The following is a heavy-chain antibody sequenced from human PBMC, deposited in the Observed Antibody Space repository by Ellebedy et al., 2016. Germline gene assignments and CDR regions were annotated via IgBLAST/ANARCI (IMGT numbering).Heavy chain of an antibody. Sequence: GGSLRLSCAASGFTFSSYAMSWVRQAPGKGLEWVSYIRSSSSTTYYADSVKGRFTISRDNSKNTLYLQMNSLRAEDTAVYYCARLDYGDYTLPAFDIWGQGTTVTVSP. CDR1: GFTFSSYA. D-gene: IGHD4-17*01. J-gene: IGHJ3*02. CDR2: IRSSSSTT. CDR3: ARLDYGDYTLPAFDI. V-gene: IGHV3-23*01.